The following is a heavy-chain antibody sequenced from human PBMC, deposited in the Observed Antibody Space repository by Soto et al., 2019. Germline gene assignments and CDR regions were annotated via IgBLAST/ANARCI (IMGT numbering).Heavy chain of an antibody. J-gene: IGHJ6*02. CDR2: INHSGST. CDR1: GGSFSGYY. D-gene: IGHD1-7*01. V-gene: IGHV4-34*01. CDR3: ARGELTGTIVYYYYGMDV. Sequence: SETLSLTCAVYGGSFSGYYWSWIRQPPGKGLEWIGEINHSGSTNYNPSLKSRVTISVDTSKNQFSLKLSSVTAADTAVYYCARGELTGTIVYYYYGMDVWGQGTTVTVSS.